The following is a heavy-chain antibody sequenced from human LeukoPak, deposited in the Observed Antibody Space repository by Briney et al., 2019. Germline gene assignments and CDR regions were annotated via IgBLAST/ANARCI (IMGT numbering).Heavy chain of an antibody. J-gene: IGHJ4*02. D-gene: IGHD2-15*01. CDR1: GGSISSYY. CDR3: ARGYCSGGSCYPIDY. Sequence: SETLSLTCTVSGGSISSYYWSWIRQPPGKGLEWIGYIYYSGSTNYNPSLKSRVTISVDTSKNQFSLKLSSVTAADTAVYYCARGYCSGGSCYPIDYWGQGTLVTVSS. CDR2: IYYSGST. V-gene: IGHV4-59*01.